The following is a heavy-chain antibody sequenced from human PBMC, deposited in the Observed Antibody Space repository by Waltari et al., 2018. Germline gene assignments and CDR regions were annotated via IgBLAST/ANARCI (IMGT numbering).Heavy chain of an antibody. Sequence: QVQLQQWGAGLLKPSETLSLTCAVYGGSFSGYYWSWIRQPPGKGLEWIGEINHSGSTNSNPTLKSRVTISVDTSKNQFSLKLSSVTAADTAVYYCARLARGYSYGWVRSNWFDPWGQGTLVTVSS. V-gene: IGHV4-34*01. CDR3: ARLARGYSYGWVRSNWFDP. J-gene: IGHJ5*02. D-gene: IGHD5-18*01. CDR1: GGSFSGYY. CDR2: INHSGST.